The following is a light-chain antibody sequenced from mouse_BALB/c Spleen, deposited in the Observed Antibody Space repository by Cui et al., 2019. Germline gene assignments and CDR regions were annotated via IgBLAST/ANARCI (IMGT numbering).Light chain of an antibody. CDR1: ENICSS. CDR3: QHFWSTPYT. J-gene: IGKJ2*01. V-gene: IGKV12-46*01. CDR2: AAT. Sequence: DFQMTQSPASPSVSVGETVTLTCRASENICSSLAWYQQKQGKSPQLLVYAATNLADGVPTRFSGSGSGTQYSLKINSLQSEDFGSYYCQHFWSTPYTFGGGTKLEIK.